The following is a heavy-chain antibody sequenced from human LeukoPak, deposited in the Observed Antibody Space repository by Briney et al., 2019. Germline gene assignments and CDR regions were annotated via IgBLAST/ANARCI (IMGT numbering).Heavy chain of an antibody. CDR2: ISYDGSNK. CDR1: GFTLSSYA. CDR3: TTLGGGRDY. D-gene: IGHD1-26*01. Sequence: GGSLRLSCAASGFTLSSYAMHWVRQAPGKGLEWVAVISYDGSNKYYADSVKGRFTISRDNSKNTLYLQMNSLKTEDTAVYYCTTLGGGRDYWGQGTLVTVSS. J-gene: IGHJ4*02. V-gene: IGHV3-30-3*01.